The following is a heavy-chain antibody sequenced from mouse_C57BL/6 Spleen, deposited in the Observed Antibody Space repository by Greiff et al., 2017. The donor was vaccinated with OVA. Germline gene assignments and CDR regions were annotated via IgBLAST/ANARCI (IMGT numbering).Heavy chain of an antibody. Sequence: EVNVVESGGGLVQPGGSLKLSCAASGFTFSDYYMYWVRQTPEKRLEWVAYISNGGGSTYYPDTVKGRFTISRDNAKNTLYLQMSRLKSEDTAMYYCSRHEGSYYVDYWGQGTTLTVSS. CDR1: GFTFSDYY. CDR2: ISNGGGST. CDR3: SRHEGSYYVDY. V-gene: IGHV5-12*01. J-gene: IGHJ2*01.